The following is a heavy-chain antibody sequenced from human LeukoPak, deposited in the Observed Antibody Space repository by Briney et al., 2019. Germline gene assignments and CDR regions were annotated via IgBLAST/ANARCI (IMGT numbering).Heavy chain of an antibody. Sequence: APVKVSCKASGYTFTGYYMHWVRQAPGQGLEWMGWINPNSGGTNYAQKFQGRVTMTRDTSISTAYMELSRLRSDDTAVYYCARAEWDRAWFDPWGQGTLVTVSS. CDR3: ARAEWDRAWFDP. V-gene: IGHV1-2*02. J-gene: IGHJ5*02. D-gene: IGHD1-26*01. CDR2: INPNSGGT. CDR1: GYTFTGYY.